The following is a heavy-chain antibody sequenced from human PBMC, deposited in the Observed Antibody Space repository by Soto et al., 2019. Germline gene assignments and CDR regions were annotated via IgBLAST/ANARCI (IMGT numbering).Heavy chain of an antibody. CDR2: IYKSTTT. Sequence: SETLSLTCSVSGDSISTVDYFWAWIRQPPGQALEYIGYIYKSTTTYYNPSFESRVAISLDTSKSQFSLNVTSVTAADTAVYFCARGRYCLTGRCFPNWFDSWGQGTPVTVSS. CDR1: GDSISTVDYF. J-gene: IGHJ5*01. D-gene: IGHD2-15*01. V-gene: IGHV4-30-4*01. CDR3: ARGRYCLTGRCFPNWFDS.